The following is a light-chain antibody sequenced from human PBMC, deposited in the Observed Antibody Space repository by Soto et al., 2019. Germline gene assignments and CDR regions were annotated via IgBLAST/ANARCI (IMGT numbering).Light chain of an antibody. V-gene: IGKV3-20*01. CDR1: QVVVTAY. CDR3: LLFRGSPT. J-gene: IGKJ3*01. CDR2: GAS. Sequence: EIVLTQSPGTLSVSPGERATLACRASQVVVTAYIHWYQHKPGQAPRLLISGASTRASGIPDRFSGSGVGTDFTLTINRLEPQDCAVYYCLLFRGSPTFGPGSRVHI.